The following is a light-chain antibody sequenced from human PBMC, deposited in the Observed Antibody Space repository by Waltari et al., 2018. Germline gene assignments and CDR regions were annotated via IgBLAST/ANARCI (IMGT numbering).Light chain of an antibody. J-gene: IGKJ2*01. CDR1: QSMSSY. V-gene: IGKV1-39*01. Sequence: IQMTQSPSSLSASVGDRVTITCRASQSMSSYLNWYPQKPVKAPKLLIYAASSLQSGVPSRFSGSGSGTDFTLTISSLQPEDFATYYCQQSYSTPYTFGQGTKLEIK. CDR3: QQSYSTPYT. CDR2: AAS.